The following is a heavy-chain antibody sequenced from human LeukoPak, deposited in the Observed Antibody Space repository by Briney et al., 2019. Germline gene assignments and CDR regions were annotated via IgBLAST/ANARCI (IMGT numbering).Heavy chain of an antibody. CDR2: VHPSGGSR. J-gene: IGHJ5*02. CDR1: VYTFTIYF. V-gene: IGHV1-46*01. CDR3: ARDVQDILTVYPFLDP. D-gene: IGHD3-9*01. Sequence: ASVKVSCKASVYTFTIYFIHWVRQAPGQGPEWVGIVHPSGGSRSYAEKFQGRVTMTSDTSTSTVYMELSSLRSEDTAVYYCARDVQDILTVYPFLDPWGQGTLVTVSS.